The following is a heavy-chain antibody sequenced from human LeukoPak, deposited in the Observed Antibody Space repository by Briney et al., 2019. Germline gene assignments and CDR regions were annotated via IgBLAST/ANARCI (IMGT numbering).Heavy chain of an antibody. CDR3: AKKNGIGSSSPAPLNYYYYGMDV. CDR1: GFTFSSYA. V-gene: IGHV3-23*01. J-gene: IGHJ6*02. Sequence: GGSLRLSCAASGFTFSSYAMSWVRQAPGKGLERVSAISGSGGSTYYADSVKGRFTISRDNSKNTLYLQMNSLRAEDTAVYYCAKKNGIGSSSPAPLNYYYYGMDVWGQGTTVTVSS. CDR2: ISGSGGST. D-gene: IGHD6-6*01.